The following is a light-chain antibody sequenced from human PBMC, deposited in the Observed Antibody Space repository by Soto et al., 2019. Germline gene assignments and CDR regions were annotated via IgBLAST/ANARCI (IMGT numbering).Light chain of an antibody. CDR3: QQYGSSGT. Sequence: EIVMTQSPATLSVSPGERATLSCRASQSVTSNLAWYQQKPGRAPRLLIYGASTRATGIPARFSGSGSGTEFTLTISRLEPEDFAVYYCQQYGSSGTFGQGTKVEIK. CDR2: GAS. V-gene: IGKV3-15*01. J-gene: IGKJ1*01. CDR1: QSVTSN.